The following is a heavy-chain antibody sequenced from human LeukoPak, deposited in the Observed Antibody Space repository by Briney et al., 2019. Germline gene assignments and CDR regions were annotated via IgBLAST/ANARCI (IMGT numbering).Heavy chain of an antibody. CDR1: GFTFSSYG. CDR3: AKSTLGSSWFDY. V-gene: IGHV3-30*18. J-gene: IGHJ4*02. CDR2: ILYDGSNK. D-gene: IGHD6-13*01. Sequence: QTGGSLRLSCAASGFTFSSYGMHWVRQAPGKGLEWVAVILYDGSNKYYADSVKGRFTISRDNSKNTLYLQMNSLRAEDTAVYYCAKSTLGSSWFDYWGQGTLVTVSS.